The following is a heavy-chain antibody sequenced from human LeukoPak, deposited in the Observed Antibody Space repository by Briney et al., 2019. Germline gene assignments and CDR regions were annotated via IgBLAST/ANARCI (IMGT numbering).Heavy chain of an antibody. D-gene: IGHD3-9*01. CDR3: ASSRNDILTGYNPYAFDI. CDR2: IYYSGST. V-gene: IGHV4-59*01. Sequence: KSSESLSLTCTVSGGSISSYDWSWIRLPPGKGLEWIGYIYYSGSTNYNPSLKSRVTISVDTSKNQFSLKLSSVTAADTAVYYCASSRNDILTGYNPYAFDIWGQGTMVTVSS. J-gene: IGHJ3*02. CDR1: GGSISSYD.